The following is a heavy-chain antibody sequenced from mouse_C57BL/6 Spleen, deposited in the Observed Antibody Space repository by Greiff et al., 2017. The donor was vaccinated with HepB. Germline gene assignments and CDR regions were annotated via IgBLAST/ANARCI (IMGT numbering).Heavy chain of an antibody. Sequence: VKLQQPGAELVKPGASVKLSCKASGYTFTSYWMHWVKQRPGQGLEWIGMIHPNSGSTNYNEKFKSKATLTVDKSSSTAYMQLSSLTSEDSAVYYCARSEITTVAYYFDYWGQGTTLTVSS. D-gene: IGHD1-1*01. CDR1: GYTFTSYW. CDR3: ARSEITTVAYYFDY. V-gene: IGHV1-64*01. J-gene: IGHJ2*01. CDR2: IHPNSGST.